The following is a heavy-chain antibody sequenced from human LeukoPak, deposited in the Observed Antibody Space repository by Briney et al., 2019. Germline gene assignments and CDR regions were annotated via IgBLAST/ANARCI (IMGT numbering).Heavy chain of an antibody. J-gene: IGHJ3*02. CDR1: GFTFSSYE. D-gene: IGHD3-9*01. CDR2: IYYSGST. V-gene: IGHV4-39*02. Sequence: GSLRLSCAASGFTFSSYEMNWVRQPPGKGLEWIGSIYYSGSTYYNPSLKSRVTISVDTSKNQFSLKLSSVTAADTAVYYCARDGYDILTGYYDAFDIWGQGTMVTVSS. CDR3: ARDGYDILTGYYDAFDI.